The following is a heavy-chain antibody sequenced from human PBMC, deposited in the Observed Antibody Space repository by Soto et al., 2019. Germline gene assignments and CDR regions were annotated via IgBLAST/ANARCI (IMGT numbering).Heavy chain of an antibody. V-gene: IGHV4-61*01. D-gene: IGHD6-19*01. CDR1: GGSVSSGSYY. Sequence: SETLSLTCTVSGGSVSSGSYYWSWIRQPPGKGLEWIGYIYYSGSTNYNPSLKSRVTISVDTSKNQFSLKLSSVTAVDTAVYYCARDPLGWNYFDYWGQGTLVTVSS. CDR3: ARDPLGWNYFDY. CDR2: IYYSGST. J-gene: IGHJ4*02.